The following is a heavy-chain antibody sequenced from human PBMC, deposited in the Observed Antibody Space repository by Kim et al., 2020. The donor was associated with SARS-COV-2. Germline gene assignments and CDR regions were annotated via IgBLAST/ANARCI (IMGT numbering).Heavy chain of an antibody. CDR2: MNPNSGNT. CDR1: GYTFTSYD. J-gene: IGHJ4*02. CDR3: ARVRRTYYDILTGYSDFDY. D-gene: IGHD3-9*01. Sequence: ASVKVSCKASGYTFTSYDINWVRQATGQGLEWMGWMNPNSGNTGYAQKFQGRVTMTRNTSISTAYMELSSLRSEDTAVYYCARVRRTYYDILTGYSDFDYWGQGTLVTVSS. V-gene: IGHV1-8*01.